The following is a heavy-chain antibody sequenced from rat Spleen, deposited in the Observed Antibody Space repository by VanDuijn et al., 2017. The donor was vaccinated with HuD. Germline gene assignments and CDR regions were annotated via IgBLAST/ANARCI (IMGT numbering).Heavy chain of an antibody. V-gene: IGHV5-22*01. J-gene: IGHJ1*01. Sequence: EVQLVESGGGLVQPGRSLKLSCAASGFTFSDYYMAWVRQAPKKGLEWVASISYEGSGSYYRDSVKGRFTLSRDTAQNTLYLEMDSLGSEDMATYYCARRDKNYWYFDFWGPGTMVTVSS. D-gene: IGHD2-2*01. CDR2: ISYEGSGS. CDR1: GFTFSDYY. CDR3: ARRDKNYWYFDF.